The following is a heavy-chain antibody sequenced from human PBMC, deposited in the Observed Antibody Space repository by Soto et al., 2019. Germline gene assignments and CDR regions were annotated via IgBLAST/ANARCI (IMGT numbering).Heavy chain of an antibody. CDR1: GFTFSSYA. J-gene: IGHJ6*03. CDR2: ISGSGGST. CDR3: AKVRYSSSWYPDYYYMDV. Sequence: EVQLLESGGGLVQPGGSLRLSCAASGFTFSSYAMSWVRQAPGKGLECVSAISGSGGSTYHADSVKGRFTISRDNSKNTLYLQMNSLRAEDTAVYYCAKVRYSSSWYPDYYYMDVWGKGTTVTVSS. V-gene: IGHV3-23*01. D-gene: IGHD6-13*01.